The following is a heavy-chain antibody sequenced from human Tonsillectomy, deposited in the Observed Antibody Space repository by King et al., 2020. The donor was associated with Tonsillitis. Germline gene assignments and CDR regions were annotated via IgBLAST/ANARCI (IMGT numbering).Heavy chain of an antibody. CDR3: AGAPYYDFWSGYLDV. CDR1: GGSISNYY. CDR2: IFDSGGS. D-gene: IGHD3-3*01. J-gene: IGHJ6*04. Sequence: QLQESGPGLVKPSETLSLTCSVSGGSISNYYWNWIRQPPGKGLEWIGYIFDSGGSDYNPSLKSRVTISVDTSQKQFSLKLSSVSAADTAGYYCAGAPYYDFWSGYLDVWGKGTTVTVSS. V-gene: IGHV4-59*08.